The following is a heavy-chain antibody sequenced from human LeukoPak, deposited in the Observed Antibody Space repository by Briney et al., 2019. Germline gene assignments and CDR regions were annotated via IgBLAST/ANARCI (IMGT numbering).Heavy chain of an antibody. CDR2: ISGSGGST. CDR3: AKGLGNWGPGDAFDI. V-gene: IGHV3-23*01. D-gene: IGHD7-27*01. J-gene: IGHJ3*02. Sequence: PGGSLRLSCAASGFTFSSYAMSWVRQAPGKGLKRVSGISGSGGSTYYADSVKGRFTISRDNSKNTLYLQMNSLRAEDTAVYYCAKGLGNWGPGDAFDIWGQGTMVTVSS. CDR1: GFTFSSYA.